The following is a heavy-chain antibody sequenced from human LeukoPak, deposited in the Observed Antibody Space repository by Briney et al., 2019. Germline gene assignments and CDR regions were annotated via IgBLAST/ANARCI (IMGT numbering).Heavy chain of an antibody. CDR1: GGSISSGVYY. D-gene: IGHD3-22*01. CDR3: ARGVVVTNNWFDP. Sequence: SENLSRNCTVSGGSISSGVYYWSWIRQHPGTGLEWIGYIYYSGSTYYNPSLKSRVTISVDTSKNQFSLKLSSVTAADTAVYYCARGVVVTNNWFDPWGQGTLVTVSS. CDR2: IYYSGST. J-gene: IGHJ5*02. V-gene: IGHV4-31*03.